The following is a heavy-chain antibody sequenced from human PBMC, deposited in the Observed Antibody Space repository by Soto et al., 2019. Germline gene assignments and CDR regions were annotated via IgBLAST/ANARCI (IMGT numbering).Heavy chain of an antibody. Sequence: GASVKVSCKASGYMFTKSAMHWVRQAPGQRLEWMGWISGDSGNTKYSPKLQDRVTITRDTSASTAYMELSSLRSEDTALYYCARRKATIFGVGYAYYFDYWGQGTLVTVSS. CDR1: GYMFTKSA. D-gene: IGHD3-3*01. J-gene: IGHJ4*02. V-gene: IGHV1-3*01. CDR2: ISGDSGNT. CDR3: ARRKATIFGVGYAYYFDY.